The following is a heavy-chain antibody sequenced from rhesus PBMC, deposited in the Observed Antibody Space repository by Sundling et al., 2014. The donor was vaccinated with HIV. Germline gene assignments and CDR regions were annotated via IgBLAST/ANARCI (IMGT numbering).Heavy chain of an antibody. J-gene: IGHJ6*01. D-gene: IGHD2-21*01. CDR1: GDSISDSYY. CDR3: ARQEEIEYCTGSGCYVESSGLDS. Sequence: QVQLQESGPGLVKPSETLSLTCAVSGDSISDSYYWSWIRQPPGKGLEWIGYIYGSGGNTYYNPSLKSRVTISTDTSKNQFSLKLNSVTAADTAVYYCARQEEIEYCTGSGCYVESSGLDSWGQGVVVTVSS. CDR2: IYGSGGNT. V-gene: IGHV4-106*01.